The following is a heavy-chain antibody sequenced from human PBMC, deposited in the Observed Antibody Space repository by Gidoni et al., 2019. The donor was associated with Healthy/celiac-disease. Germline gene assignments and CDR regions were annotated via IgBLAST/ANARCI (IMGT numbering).Heavy chain of an antibody. Sequence: QVQLVQSGAEVKKPGSSVTVSCKASGGTFSSYTISWVRQAPGQGLEWMGRIIPILGIANYAQKFQGRVTITADKSTSTAYMELSSLRSEDTAVYYCARTAHIVVVTAGYAFDIWGQGTMVTVSS. CDR3: ARTAHIVVVTAGYAFDI. J-gene: IGHJ3*02. CDR1: GGTFSSYT. V-gene: IGHV1-69*02. CDR2: IIPILGIA. D-gene: IGHD2-21*02.